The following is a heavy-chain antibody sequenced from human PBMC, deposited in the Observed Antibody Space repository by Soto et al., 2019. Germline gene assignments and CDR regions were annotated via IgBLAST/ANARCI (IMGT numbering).Heavy chain of an antibody. V-gene: IGHV3-33*01. CDR1: GFTFSSYG. Sequence: QVQLVESGGGVVQPGRSLRLSCAASGFTFSSYGMHWVRQAPGKGLEWVAAIWYDGSNKYYADSVKGRFTISRDNSKNTLYLQMNTLRAEDTAVYYCARDDRWGQGTLVTVSS. J-gene: IGHJ4*02. CDR3: ARDDR. CDR2: IWYDGSNK.